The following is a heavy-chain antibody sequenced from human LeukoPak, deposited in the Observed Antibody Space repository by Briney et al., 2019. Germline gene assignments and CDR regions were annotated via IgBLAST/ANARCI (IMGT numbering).Heavy chain of an antibody. V-gene: IGHV4-39*01. Sequence: SETLSLTCTVSGGSISSSSYYWGWIRQPPGKGLEWIGSIYYSGSTYYNPSLKSRVTISVDTSKNQFSLKLSSVTAADTAVYYCARTIKLLWFGSPETGWFDPWGQGTLVTVSS. J-gene: IGHJ5*02. CDR3: ARTIKLLWFGSPETGWFDP. D-gene: IGHD3-10*01. CDR1: GGSISSSSYY. CDR2: IYYSGST.